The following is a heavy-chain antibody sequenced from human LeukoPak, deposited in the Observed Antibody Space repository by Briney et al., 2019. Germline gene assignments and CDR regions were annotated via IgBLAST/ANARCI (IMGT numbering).Heavy chain of an antibody. CDR1: GGSFSGYY. V-gene: IGHV4-34*01. Sequence: PSETLSLTCAVYGGSFSGYYWSWIRQPPGKGLEWIGEINHSGSTNYNPSLKSRVTISVDTSNNQFSLKLSSVTAADTAVYYCARPGGWYRYYFDYWGQGTLVTVSS. J-gene: IGHJ4*02. CDR3: ARPGGWYRYYFDY. CDR2: INHSGST. D-gene: IGHD6-19*01.